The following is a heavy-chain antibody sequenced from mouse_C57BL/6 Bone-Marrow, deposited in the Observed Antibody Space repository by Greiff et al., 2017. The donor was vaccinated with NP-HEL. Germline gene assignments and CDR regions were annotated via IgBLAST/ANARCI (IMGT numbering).Heavy chain of an antibody. CDR3: ARQGLRLFDY. CDR1: GFTFSSYG. J-gene: IGHJ2*01. D-gene: IGHD2-4*01. Sequence: DVKLVESGGDLVKPGGSLKLSCAASGFTFSSYGMSWVRQTPDKRLEWVATISSGGSYTYYPDSVKGRFTISRDNATNTLYLQMSSLKSEDTAMYYCARQGLRLFDYWGQGTTLTVSS. CDR2: ISSGGSYT. V-gene: IGHV5-6*02.